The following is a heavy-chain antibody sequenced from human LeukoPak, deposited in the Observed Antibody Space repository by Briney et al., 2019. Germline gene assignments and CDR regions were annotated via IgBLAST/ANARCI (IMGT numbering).Heavy chain of an antibody. V-gene: IGHV3-33*01. CDR1: GFTFNHYG. CDR3: ARDAQRGFDYSNSLQY. J-gene: IGHJ4*02. D-gene: IGHD4-11*01. Sequence: GGSLRLSCAATGFTFNHYGMHWVRQAPGKGLEWVAVIWSDGTNTYYTGSVKGRFTISRVDSEKTVYLQMKGLRPEDTGVYYCARDAQRGFDYSNSLQYWGQGTPVTVST. CDR2: IWSDGTNT.